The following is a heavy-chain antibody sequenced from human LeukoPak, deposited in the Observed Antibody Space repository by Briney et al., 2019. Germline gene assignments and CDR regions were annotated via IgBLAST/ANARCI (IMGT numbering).Heavy chain of an antibody. V-gene: IGHV1-18*01. CDR3: ASGLPPSGDHDY. J-gene: IGHJ4*02. CDR2: ISTYNGDT. D-gene: IGHD4-17*01. CDR1: DYTFTNYG. Sequence: GASVKVSCKASDYTFTNYGVNWVRQAPGQGLEWMGWISTYNGDTNYAQKLQGRVTMTTDASTSTAYMELRSLTSDDTAFYYCASGLPPSGDHDYCGQGTLVTVSS.